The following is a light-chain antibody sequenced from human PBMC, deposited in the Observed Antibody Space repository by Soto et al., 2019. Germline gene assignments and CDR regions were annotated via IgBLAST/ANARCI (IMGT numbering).Light chain of an antibody. Sequence: QSVLTPPPSVPGAPGQRVTISCTGSSSNIGAGYDVHWYKQLPGTAPKLLIYGNSNRPSGVPDRFSGYKSGTSASLDITGLQAEDEADYYCQYYDSSLSGYVFGTGTKVTVL. CDR2: GNS. CDR3: QYYDSSLSGYV. V-gene: IGLV1-40*01. J-gene: IGLJ1*01. CDR1: SSNIGAGYD.